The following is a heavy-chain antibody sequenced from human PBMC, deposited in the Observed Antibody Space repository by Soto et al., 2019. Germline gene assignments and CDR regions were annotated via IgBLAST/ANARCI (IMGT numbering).Heavy chain of an antibody. J-gene: IGHJ5*02. CDR1: GYTFTGYY. V-gene: IGHV1-2*04. CDR3: ARERRSGITDKTHGFDP. Sequence: ASVKVSCKASGYTFTGYYMHWVRQAPGQGLEWMGWINPNSGGTNYAQKFQGWVTMTRDTSISTAYMELSRLRSDDTAVYYCARERRSGITDKTHGFDPWGQGTLVTVSS. D-gene: IGHD3-10*01. CDR2: INPNSGGT.